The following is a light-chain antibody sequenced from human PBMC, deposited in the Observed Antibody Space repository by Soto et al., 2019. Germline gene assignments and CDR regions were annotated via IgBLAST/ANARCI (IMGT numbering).Light chain of an antibody. CDR2: DAS. CDR3: QQRNYPLT. V-gene: IGKV3-11*01. J-gene: IGKJ4*01. Sequence: EIVLTQSPATLSLSPGEKPTLPCRPSQMVGGNLGCYQQKPGQSPRLLIYDASNRATGIPARFSGSGSGTDFTLSISTLEPEDFAVYYCQQRNYPLTFGGGTKVEI. CDR1: QMVGGN.